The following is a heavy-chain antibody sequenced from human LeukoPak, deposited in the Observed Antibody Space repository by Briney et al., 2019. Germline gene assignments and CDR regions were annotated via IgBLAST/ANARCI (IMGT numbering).Heavy chain of an antibody. CDR2: IYHSGST. Sequence: PSETLSLTCTVSGYSISSGYYWGWIRQPPGQGLEWIGSIYHSGSTYYNPSLKSRVTISVDTSKNQFSLKLSSVTAADTAVYYCARQYSDILTGYHRGELYWYFDLWGRGTLVTVSS. J-gene: IGHJ2*01. V-gene: IGHV4-38-2*02. CDR1: GYSISSGYY. CDR3: ARQYSDILTGYHRGELYWYFDL. D-gene: IGHD3-9*01.